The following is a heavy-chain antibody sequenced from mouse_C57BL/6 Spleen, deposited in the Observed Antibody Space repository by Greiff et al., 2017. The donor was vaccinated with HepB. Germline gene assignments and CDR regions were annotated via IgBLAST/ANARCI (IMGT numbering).Heavy chain of an antibody. CDR2: IDPANGNT. Sequence: EVQLQQSVAELVRPGASVKLSCTASGFNIKNTYMHWVKQRPEQGLEWIGRIDPANGNTKYAPKFQGKATITADTSSNTAYLQLSSLTSEDTAIYYGARQDYYGSREVDYWGQGTTLTVSS. D-gene: IGHD1-1*01. CDR3: ARQDYYGSREVDY. V-gene: IGHV14-3*01. CDR1: GFNIKNTY. J-gene: IGHJ2*01.